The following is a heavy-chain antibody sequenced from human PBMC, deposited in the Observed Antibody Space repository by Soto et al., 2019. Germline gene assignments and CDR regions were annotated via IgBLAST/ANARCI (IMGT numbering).Heavy chain of an antibody. CDR1: GGTFSSYA. J-gene: IGHJ4*02. V-gene: IGHV1-69*12. CDR2: IIPIFGTA. CDR3: ARGTPSCGGDCAYFDY. D-gene: IGHD2-21*02. Sequence: QVQLVQSGAEVKKPGSSVKVSCKASGGTFSSYAISWVRQAPGQGLEWMGGIIPIFGTANYAQKFQGRVTITADESKRTAYMELSSVRSEDTAVYYCARGTPSCGGDCAYFDYWGQGTLVTVSS.